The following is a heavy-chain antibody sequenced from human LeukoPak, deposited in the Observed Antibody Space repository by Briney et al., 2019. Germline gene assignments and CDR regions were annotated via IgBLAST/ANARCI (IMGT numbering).Heavy chain of an antibody. CDR2: MNPNSGNT. Sequence: AASVKVSCKASGYTFTSYDINWVRQATGQGLEWMVGMNPNSGNTGYAQKFQGRVTMTRNTSISTAYMELSSLRSEDTAVYYCARYSSSSTPDFDPWGQGTLVTVSS. J-gene: IGHJ5*02. CDR1: GYTFTSYD. V-gene: IGHV1-8*01. D-gene: IGHD6-6*01. CDR3: ARYSSSSTPDFDP.